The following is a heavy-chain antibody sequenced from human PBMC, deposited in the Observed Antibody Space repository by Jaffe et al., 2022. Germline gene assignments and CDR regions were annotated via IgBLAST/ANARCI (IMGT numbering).Heavy chain of an antibody. V-gene: IGHV3-48*03. D-gene: IGHD1-26*01. CDR3: ARDYERIVGATTRAFDI. J-gene: IGHJ3*02. CDR2: ISSSGSTI. Sequence: EVQLVESGGGLVQPGGSLRLSCAASGFTFSSYEMNWVRQAPGKGLEWVSYISSSGSTIYYADSVKGRFTISRDNAKNSLYLQMNSLRAEDTAVYYCARDYERIVGATTRAFDIWGQGTMVTVSS. CDR1: GFTFSSYE.